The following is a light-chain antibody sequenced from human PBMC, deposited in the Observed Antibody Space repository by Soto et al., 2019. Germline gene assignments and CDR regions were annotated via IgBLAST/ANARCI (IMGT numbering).Light chain of an antibody. Sequence: EIVLTQSPAPLSLSPGERATLSCRASQSVSSYLAWYQQKPGQAPRLLIYDASNRATGIPVRFSGSGSGTDFTLTISSLEPEDFALYYCQQRNNWPITVGQGTRLEIK. CDR2: DAS. V-gene: IGKV3-11*01. CDR1: QSVSSY. CDR3: QQRNNWPIT. J-gene: IGKJ5*01.